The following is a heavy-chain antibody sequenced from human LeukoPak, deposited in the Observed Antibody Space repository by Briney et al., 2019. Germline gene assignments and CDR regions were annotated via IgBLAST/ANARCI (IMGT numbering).Heavy chain of an antibody. CDR1: GGSISGYY. CDR2: IYYSGTT. D-gene: IGHD1-26*01. CDR3: ARSSSGTYGKFDY. V-gene: IGHV4-59*01. J-gene: IGHJ4*02. Sequence: SETLSLTCTVSGGSISGYYWSWIRQPPRKGLEWIGFIYYSGTTSYNPSLTSRVTISVDTSKNQFSLKLSSVTAADTAVYYCARSSSGTYGKFDYWGQGTLVTVSS.